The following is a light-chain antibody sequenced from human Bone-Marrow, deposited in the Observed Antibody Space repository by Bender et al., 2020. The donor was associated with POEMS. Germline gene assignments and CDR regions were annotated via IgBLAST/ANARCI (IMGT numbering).Light chain of an antibody. J-gene: IGLJ3*02. CDR2: TNN. V-gene: IGLV1-44*01. CDR3: VAWDARLNGWV. Sequence: QSVLTQPPSVSGTPGQRVTISCSGSVSNIGGYPVNWYQQLPGTAPRLLIYTNNGRPSGVPDRFSGSQSGTSPSLAMPGLLSDDEAFYFCVAWDARLNGWVFGGGTKLPVL. CDR1: VSNIGGYP.